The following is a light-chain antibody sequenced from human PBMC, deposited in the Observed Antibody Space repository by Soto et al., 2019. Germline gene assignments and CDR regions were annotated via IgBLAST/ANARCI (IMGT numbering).Light chain of an antibody. CDR3: QQYDDFPYT. CDR1: QAISNS. V-gene: IGKV1-33*01. CDR2: DVS. J-gene: IGKJ2*01. Sequence: DIHMTQSPSSLSASVGDRVTSTCQASQAISNSLNWYQQKSGRAPKLLIYDVSYLETGVPSRFSGRRSGTNFIFTISSLQPEDIATYYCQQYDDFPYTFGQGTKLEIK.